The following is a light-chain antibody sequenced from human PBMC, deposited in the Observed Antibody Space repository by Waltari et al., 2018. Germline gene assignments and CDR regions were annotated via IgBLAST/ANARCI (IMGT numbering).Light chain of an antibody. Sequence: EVVMTQSPATLSVSPGERATLSCRASQSVSTNLAWSHQKPGQAPWLLIYGAAVRATDSPARFSGSGSGTEFTLTISSLQSEDFAVYYCHQYNDWPPTFGQGTTVEIK. CDR1: QSVSTN. CDR3: HQYNDWPPT. CDR2: GAA. V-gene: IGKV3-15*01. J-gene: IGKJ1*01.